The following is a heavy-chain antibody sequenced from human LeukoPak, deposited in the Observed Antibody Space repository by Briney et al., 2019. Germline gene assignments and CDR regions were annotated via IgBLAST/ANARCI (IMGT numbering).Heavy chain of an antibody. CDR2: IIPIFGTA. CDR3: ARSQYQLPRGHAFDI. J-gene: IGHJ3*02. V-gene: IGHV1-69*13. D-gene: IGHD2-2*01. CDR1: GGTFSSYA. Sequence: GASVKVSCKASGGTFSSYAISWVRQAPGQGLEWMGGIIPIFGTANYAQKFQGRVTITADESTSTAYMELSSLRSEDTAVYYCARSQYQLPRGHAFDIWGQGTMVTVSS.